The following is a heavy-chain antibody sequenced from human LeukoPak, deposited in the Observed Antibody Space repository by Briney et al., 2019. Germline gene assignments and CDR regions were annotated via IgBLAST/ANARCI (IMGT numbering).Heavy chain of an antibody. CDR2: INPSGGCT. D-gene: IGHD6-13*01. J-gene: IGHJ6*03. CDR3: AKERGDQYSSGWLSYYYFYMDV. CDR1: GYTFTDYY. V-gene: IGHV1-2*02. Sequence: ASVKVSCKASGYTFTDYYVHWVRQAPGQGLEWMGWINPSGGCTKYAQKFQGRVTMTRDKSISTVYMELTRLRSDDTAVYYCAKERGDQYSSGWLSYYYFYMDVWGKGTAVTISS.